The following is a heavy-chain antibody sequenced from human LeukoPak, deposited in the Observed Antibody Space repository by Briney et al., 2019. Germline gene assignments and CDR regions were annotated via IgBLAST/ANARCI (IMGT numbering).Heavy chain of an antibody. D-gene: IGHD3-3*01. CDR2: INPSGGST. Sequence: ASVKVSCKASGYTFTSYYMHWVRQAPGQGLEWMGIINPSGGSTSYAQKFQGRVTMTRDTSTSTVYMELSSLRSGDTAVYYCARGGATYYDFWSGAFDIWGQGTMVTVSS. V-gene: IGHV1-46*03. J-gene: IGHJ3*02. CDR1: GYTFTSYY. CDR3: ARGGATYYDFWSGAFDI.